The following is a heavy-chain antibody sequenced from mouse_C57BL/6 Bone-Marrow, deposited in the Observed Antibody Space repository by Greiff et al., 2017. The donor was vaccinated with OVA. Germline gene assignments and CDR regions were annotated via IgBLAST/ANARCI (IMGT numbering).Heavy chain of an antibody. CDR2: ICRGGRT. D-gene: IGHD1-1*01. CDR1: GFSLTSYG. CDR3: AKRDCYGRRDFDV. J-gene: IGHJ1*03. Sequence: QVQLQQSGPGLVQPSQSLSITCTVSGFSLTSYGVHWVRQSPGKGLEWLGVICRGGRTDYNAAFLSSLSITQDNSKSQVFFKMNSLQADDTPIYYSAKRDCYGRRDFDVWGTGTTVTVSS. V-gene: IGHV2-5*01.